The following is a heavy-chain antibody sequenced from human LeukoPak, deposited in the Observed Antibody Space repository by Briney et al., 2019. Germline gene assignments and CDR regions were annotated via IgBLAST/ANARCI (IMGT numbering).Heavy chain of an antibody. Sequence: PSETLSLTCTVSGGSISSYYWNWIRQPPGKGLEWIAYIYYSGSTNYNPSLKSRVTISVDTSKNQFSLKLSSVTAADTAVYYCARAEGIAAAGFDVKTKFDYWGQGTLVTVSS. CDR2: IYYSGST. CDR1: GGSISSYY. J-gene: IGHJ4*02. CDR3: ARAEGIAAAGFDVKTKFDY. D-gene: IGHD6-13*01. V-gene: IGHV4-59*01.